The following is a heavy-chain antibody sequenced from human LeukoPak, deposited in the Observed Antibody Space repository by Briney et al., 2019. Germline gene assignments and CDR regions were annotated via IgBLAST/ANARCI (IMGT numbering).Heavy chain of an antibody. CDR1: GGSISSSSYY. V-gene: IGHV4-39*07. J-gene: IGHJ4*02. D-gene: IGHD3-10*01. CDR3: ARGPMVRGPLDY. CDR2: IYYSGST. Sequence: PSETLSLTCTVSGGSISSSSYYWGWIRQPPGKGLEWIGSIYYSGSTYYNPSLKSRVTISVDTSKNQFSLKLSSVTAADTAVYYCARGPMVRGPLDYWGQGTLVTVSS.